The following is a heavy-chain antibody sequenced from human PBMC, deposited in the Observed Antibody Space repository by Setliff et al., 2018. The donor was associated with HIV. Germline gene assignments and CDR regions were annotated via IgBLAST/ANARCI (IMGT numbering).Heavy chain of an antibody. Sequence: SETLSLTCTVSGGSISSSSYHWGWIRQPPGKGLQWIGSIYYRGSTYYNPSLKSRVTISVDTSKNQFSLKLRSVTAADTALYYCARGRYRSRWYASDHYYIDVWGKGTMVTVSS. CDR3: ARGRYRSRWYASDHYYIDV. D-gene: IGHD6-13*01. CDR2: IYYRGST. J-gene: IGHJ6*03. V-gene: IGHV4-39*01. CDR1: GGSISSSSYH.